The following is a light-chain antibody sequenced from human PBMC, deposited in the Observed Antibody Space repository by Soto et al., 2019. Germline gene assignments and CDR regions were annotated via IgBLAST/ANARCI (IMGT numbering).Light chain of an antibody. Sequence: EIVLTQSPVTLSLSPGERATLSCRASQSVTSFLAWYQQKPGQAPRLLIYDVSHRATGIPARFSGSGSGTYFSLTISSLEPEDFPVYYFQQRSNWPLTFGVRTKVEIK. CDR2: DVS. J-gene: IGKJ4*01. V-gene: IGKV3-11*01. CDR3: QQRSNWPLT. CDR1: QSVTSF.